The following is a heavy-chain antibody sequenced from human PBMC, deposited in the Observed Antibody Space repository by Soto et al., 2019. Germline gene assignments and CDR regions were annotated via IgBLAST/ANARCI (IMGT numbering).Heavy chain of an antibody. V-gene: IGHV1-69*02. J-gene: IGHJ3*02. Sequence: QVQLVQSGAEVKKPGSSVKVSGKASGGTFSGYTISGVRQAPGQGLEWMGRIIPILGIANYAQKLQGRVTITADKSTSTAYMELSSLRSEDTAVYYCARTVQLERNDAFDIWGQGTMVTVSS. CDR1: GGTFSGYT. D-gene: IGHD1-1*01. CDR3: ARTVQLERNDAFDI. CDR2: IIPILGIA.